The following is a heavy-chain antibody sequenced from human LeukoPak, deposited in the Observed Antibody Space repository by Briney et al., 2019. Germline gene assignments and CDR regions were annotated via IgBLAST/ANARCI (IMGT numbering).Heavy chain of an antibody. V-gene: IGHV1-2*02. CDR3: ARGPPLKAFGFDS. CDR1: GYTFTGYY. CDR2: INPNSGGT. J-gene: IGHJ5*02. Sequence: GASVKVSCKPSGYTFTGYYMHWVRQAPGQRLEWMGWINPNSGGTNYAQKFQGRVTMTRDTSISTAYMELSRLRSDDTAVYYCARGPPLKAFGFDSWGQGTLVTVSS.